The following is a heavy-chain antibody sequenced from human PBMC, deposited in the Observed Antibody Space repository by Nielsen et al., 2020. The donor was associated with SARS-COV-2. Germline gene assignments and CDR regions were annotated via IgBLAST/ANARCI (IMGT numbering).Heavy chain of an antibody. D-gene: IGHD3-22*01. J-gene: IGHJ3*02. CDR3: ARIVVSGGDAFDI. Sequence: GESLKISCKGSGYSFTSYWIGWVRQMPGKGLEWMGIIYPGDSDTRYSPSFQGQVTISADQSISTAYLQWSSLKASDTAMYYCARIVVSGGDAFDIWGQGTMVTVSS. V-gene: IGHV5-51*01. CDR1: GYSFTSYW. CDR2: IYPGDSDT.